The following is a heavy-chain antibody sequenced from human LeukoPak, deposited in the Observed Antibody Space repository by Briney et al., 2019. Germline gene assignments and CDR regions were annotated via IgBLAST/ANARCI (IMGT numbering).Heavy chain of an antibody. D-gene: IGHD2-15*01. CDR2: INHSGRT. CDR3: ATTQDCSGGSCPLNWFDP. CDR1: SGSFSGYY. J-gene: IGHJ5*02. V-gene: IGHV4-34*01. Sequence: PSETLSLTCAVYSGSFSGYYWSWIRQPPGEGLEWIGEINHSGRTTYNASLKSRVTISIDTSKNQFSLKLSSVTAADTAMYYCATTQDCSGGSCPLNWFDPWGQGTLVTVSS.